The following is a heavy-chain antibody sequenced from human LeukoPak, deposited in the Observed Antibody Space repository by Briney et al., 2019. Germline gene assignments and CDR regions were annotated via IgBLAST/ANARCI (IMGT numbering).Heavy chain of an antibody. CDR3: AGAWIQHPQRRAFAI. D-gene: IGHD5-18*01. Sequence: GGSLRLSCAASGFTVSSNYMSWVRQAPGKGLEWVSVIYSGGSTSYADSVKGRFTISRDNSKNTLYLQMNSMRAEDTAGYYCAGAWIQHPQRRAFAIWGERTIVTVSS. J-gene: IGHJ3*02. CDR2: IYSGGST. CDR1: GFTVSSNY. V-gene: IGHV3-53*01.